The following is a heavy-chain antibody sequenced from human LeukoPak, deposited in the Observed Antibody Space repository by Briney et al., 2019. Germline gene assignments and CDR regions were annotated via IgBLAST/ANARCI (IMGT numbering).Heavy chain of an antibody. CDR3: ATDLIELGAFDI. J-gene: IGHJ3*02. CDR2: FDPEDGGT. CDR1: GYTLTELS. Sequence: GASVKVSCKVSGYTLTELSMHWVRQAPGKGLEWMGGFDPEDGGTIYAQKFQGRVTMTEDTSTDTAYMELSSLRSEDTAVYYCATDLIELGAFDIWGQGTMVTVSS. V-gene: IGHV1-24*01. D-gene: IGHD3-22*01.